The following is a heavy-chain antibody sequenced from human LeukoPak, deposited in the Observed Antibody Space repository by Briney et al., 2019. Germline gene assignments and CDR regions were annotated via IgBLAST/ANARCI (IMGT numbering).Heavy chain of an antibody. CDR1: GYTFTSYD. CDR3: ARGSRPVYNLLTGKRYFDY. CDR2: MNPNSGKT. V-gene: IGHV1-8*02. Sequence: ASVKVSCKASGYTFTSYDINWVRQATGQGLEWVGFMNPNSGKTVYAQKFQGRVTMSTSISTVYMELSSLRSEDTAVYYCARGSRPVYNLLTGKRYFDYWGQGTLLTVSS. J-gene: IGHJ4*02. D-gene: IGHD3-9*01.